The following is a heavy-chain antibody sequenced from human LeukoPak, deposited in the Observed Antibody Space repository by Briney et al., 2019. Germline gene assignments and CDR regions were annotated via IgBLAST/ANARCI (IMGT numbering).Heavy chain of an antibody. CDR1: GFTFDDYA. CDR3: AKDIGYGDYEGFDY. D-gene: IGHD4-17*01. CDR2: ISWNSGSI. Sequence: GRSLRLSCAASGFTFDDYAMRWVRQAPGKGLEWVSGISWNSGSIGYADSVKGRFTISRDNAKNSLYLQMNSLRAEDTALYYCAKDIGYGDYEGFDYWGQGTLVTVSS. J-gene: IGHJ4*02. V-gene: IGHV3-9*01.